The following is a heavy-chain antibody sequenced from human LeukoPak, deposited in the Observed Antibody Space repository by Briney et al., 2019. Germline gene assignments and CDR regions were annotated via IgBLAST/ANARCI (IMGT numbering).Heavy chain of an antibody. Sequence: KVSCKASGYTFTGYCMHWVRQAPGQGLEWMGGIIPIFGTANYAQKFQGRVTITADKSTSTAYMELSSLRSEDTAVYYCASPHGGNPPDAFDIWGQGTMVTVSS. CDR3: ASPHGGNPPDAFDI. CDR2: IIPIFGTA. J-gene: IGHJ3*02. V-gene: IGHV1-69*06. CDR1: GYTFTGYC. D-gene: IGHD4-23*01.